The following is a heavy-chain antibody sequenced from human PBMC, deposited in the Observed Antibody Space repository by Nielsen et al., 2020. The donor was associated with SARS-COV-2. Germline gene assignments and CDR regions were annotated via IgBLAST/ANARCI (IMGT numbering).Heavy chain of an antibody. CDR1: GFTFSSYA. CDR2: ISGSGGST. Sequence: GESLKISCAASGFTFSSYAMSWVRQAPGKGLEWVSAISGSGGSTYYADSVKGRFTISRDNSKNTLYLQMNSLRAEDTAVYYCAKAEFWSGYSYYYYYGMDVWGQGTTVTVSS. CDR3: AKAEFWSGYSYYYYYGMDV. J-gene: IGHJ6*02. D-gene: IGHD3-3*01. V-gene: IGHV3-23*01.